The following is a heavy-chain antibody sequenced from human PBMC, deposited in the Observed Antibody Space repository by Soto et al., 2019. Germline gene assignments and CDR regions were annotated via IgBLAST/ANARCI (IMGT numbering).Heavy chain of an antibody. CDR3: AKELSHTYYYDSSGYNYFDY. CDR2: IKQDGSQN. CDR1: GFTFSNYW. D-gene: IGHD3-22*01. J-gene: IGHJ4*02. V-gene: IGHV3-7*03. Sequence: QPGGSLRLSCAASGFTFSNYWMSWVRQAPGKGLEWVANIKQDGSQNYYVDSVKGRFTTSRDNSKNTLYLQMNSLRAEDTAVYYCAKELSHTYYYDSSGYNYFDYWGQGTLVTVSS.